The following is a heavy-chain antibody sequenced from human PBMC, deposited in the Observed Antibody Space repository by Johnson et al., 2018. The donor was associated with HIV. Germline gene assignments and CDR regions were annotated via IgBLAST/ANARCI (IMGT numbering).Heavy chain of an antibody. CDR3: ARDQAGVGATTADAFDI. J-gene: IGHJ3*02. Sequence: VQLVESGGGLVKPGGSLRLSCAASGFTFDDYGMSWVRQVPGKGLEWVSGINWNGDNTGYADSVKGRFIISRDNAKNSLYLQMNSLRAEDTAVYYCARDQAGVGATTADAFDIWGQGTMVTVSS. V-gene: IGHV3-20*04. CDR2: INWNGDNT. D-gene: IGHD1-26*01. CDR1: GFTFDDYG.